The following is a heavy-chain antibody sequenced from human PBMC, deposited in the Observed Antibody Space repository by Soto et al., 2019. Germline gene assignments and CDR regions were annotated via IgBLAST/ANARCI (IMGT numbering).Heavy chain of an antibody. V-gene: IGHV2-5*02. CDR2: IYWDYDK. CDR1: GFSLSTIGVG. CDR3: VQSRCGGDCLQSYSSHSYYGLDV. Sequence: QITLKESGPTLVKPTQTLTLTCTFSGFSLSTIGVGVGWIRQPPGKALEWLALIYWDYDKRYSPSLKSRLTVTKDTSKNQVVLTMTNMDPVDTATYYCVQSRCGGDCLQSYSSHSYYGLDVWGQGTTVTVSS. D-gene: IGHD2-21*02. J-gene: IGHJ6*02.